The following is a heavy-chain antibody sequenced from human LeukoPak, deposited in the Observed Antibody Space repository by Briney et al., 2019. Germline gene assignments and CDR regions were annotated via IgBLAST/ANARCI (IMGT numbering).Heavy chain of an antibody. CDR2: TYYRSKWYN. J-gene: IGHJ4*02. CDR1: GDSVSSKNGA. CDR3: ARDFGTTGWHTFDY. Sequence: SQTLSLTCAVSGDSVSSKNGAWNWIRQSPSRGLEWLGRTYYRSKWYNDYAESMEGRMTISQDTSKNQYSLHLNSVTPDDTAVYYCARDFGTTGWHTFDYWGQGTLATVSS. D-gene: IGHD6-19*01. V-gene: IGHV6-1*01.